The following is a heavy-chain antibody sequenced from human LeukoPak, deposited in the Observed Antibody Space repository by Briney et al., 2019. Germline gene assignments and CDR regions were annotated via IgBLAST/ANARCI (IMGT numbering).Heavy chain of an antibody. Sequence: SETLSLTCTVSGGSITRYYWNWIRQPPGNGLDGIGYIYYIWTTNFNPSLKSPVTMSVDTSRNHFSLQLSSVTAADTALSHCARATPAYCTGGICPTFDFWGQGTLVTVSS. J-gene: IGHJ4*02. CDR3: ARATPAYCTGGICPTFDF. V-gene: IGHV4-59*01. CDR1: GGSITRYY. D-gene: IGHD2-8*02. CDR2: IYYIWTT.